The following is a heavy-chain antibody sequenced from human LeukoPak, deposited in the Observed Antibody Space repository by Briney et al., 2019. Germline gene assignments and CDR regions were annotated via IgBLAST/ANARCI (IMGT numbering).Heavy chain of an antibody. CDR1: GGSISSSNW. D-gene: IGHD2-2*01. CDR2: IYHSGST. CDR3: ARDRVVPAANYYYYGMDV. V-gene: IGHV4-4*02. Sequence: SETLSVTFAVSGGSISSSNWWSWVRQPPGKGLGWVGEIYHSGSTNYNPSLQSRVTISVDKSKNQFSLKLSSVTDADTAVYYCARDRVVPAANYYYYGMDVWGKGTTVTVSS. J-gene: IGHJ6*04.